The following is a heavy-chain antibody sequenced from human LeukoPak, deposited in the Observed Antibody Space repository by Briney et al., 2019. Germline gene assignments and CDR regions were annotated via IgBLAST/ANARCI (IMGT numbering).Heavy chain of an antibody. CDR1: GGSISSGDYY. CDR3: ARHSELDYYDSSGPSDAFDI. J-gene: IGHJ3*02. Sequence: PSETLSLTCTVSGGSISSGDYYWSWIRQPPGKGLEWIGYIYYSGTSYYNPSLKSRVTISVDTSKNQFSLKLSSVTAADTAVYYCARHSELDYYDSSGPSDAFDIWGQGTMVTVSS. D-gene: IGHD3-22*01. V-gene: IGHV4-30-4*02. CDR2: IYYSGTS.